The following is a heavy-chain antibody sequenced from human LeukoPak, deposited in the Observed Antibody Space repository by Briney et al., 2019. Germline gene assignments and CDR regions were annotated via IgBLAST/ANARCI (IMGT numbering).Heavy chain of an antibody. J-gene: IGHJ4*02. CDR2: INPSGGST. D-gene: IGHD2-21*02. V-gene: IGHV1-46*01. Sequence: ASVKVSCKASGYTFTSYYMHWVRQAPGQGLEWMGIINPSGGSTSYAQKFQGRVTMTRDMYTSTVYMELSSLTSDDTAMYYCVREGNELLSKNFDYWGQGSLVTVSS. CDR3: VREGNELLSKNFDY. CDR1: GYTFTSYY.